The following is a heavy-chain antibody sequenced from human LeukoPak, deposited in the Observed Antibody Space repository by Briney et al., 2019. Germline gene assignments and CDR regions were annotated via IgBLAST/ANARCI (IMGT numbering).Heavy chain of an antibody. CDR1: GGSISSSSYF. Sequence: ASETLSLTCTVSGGSISSSSYFWGWIRQPAGKGLEWIGRIYTSGSTNYNPSLKSRVTMSVDTSKNQFSLKLSSVTAADTAVYYCARSDPILVVMGAFDIWGQGTMVTVSS. V-gene: IGHV4-61*02. CDR3: ARSDPILVVMGAFDI. CDR2: IYTSGST. J-gene: IGHJ3*02. D-gene: IGHD2-21*01.